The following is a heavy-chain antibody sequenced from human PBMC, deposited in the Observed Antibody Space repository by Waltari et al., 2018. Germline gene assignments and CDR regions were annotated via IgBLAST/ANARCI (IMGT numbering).Heavy chain of an antibody. V-gene: IGHV3-74*03. CDR2: INSDGYNT. CDR3: ARALGVVAMDV. D-gene: IGHD2-2*01. J-gene: IGHJ6*04. Sequence: EVQLVESGGGLVQPGGSLRLSCAASGFNFRNYWMHWVRQAPGKGLVWVSRINSDGYNTTYADSVKGRFTISRDNAKNTLYLQMNSLRADDTAVYYCARALGVVAMDVWGKGTTVTISS. CDR1: GFNFRNYW.